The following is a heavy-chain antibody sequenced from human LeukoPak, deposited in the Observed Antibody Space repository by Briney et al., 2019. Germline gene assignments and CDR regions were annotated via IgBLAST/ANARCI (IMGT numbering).Heavy chain of an antibody. CDR2: IYYSGST. Sequence: SETLSLTCTVSGGSISSYYWSWIRQPPGKGLEWIGYIYYSGSTNYNPSLKSRVTISVDTSKNQFSLKLSSVTAADTAVYYCASSTGYSSGWYRGDYLGQGTLVTVSS. J-gene: IGHJ4*02. CDR1: GGSISSYY. CDR3: ASSTGYSSGWYRGDY. V-gene: IGHV4-59*01. D-gene: IGHD6-19*01.